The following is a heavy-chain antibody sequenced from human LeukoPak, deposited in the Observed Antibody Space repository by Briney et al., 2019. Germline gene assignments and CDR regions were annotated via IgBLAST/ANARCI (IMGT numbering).Heavy chain of an antibody. CDR1: GGSISSYY. V-gene: IGHV4-59*08. D-gene: IGHD6-19*01. CDR2: IYYSGST. Sequence: PSETLSLTCTVSGGSISSYYWSWIRQPPGKGLEWIGYIYYSGSTNYNPSLKSRVTISVDTPKNQFSLKLSSVTAADTAVYYCARHSPSGWSSHYYYYGMDVWGQGTTVTVSS. CDR3: ARHSPSGWSSHYYYYGMDV. J-gene: IGHJ6*02.